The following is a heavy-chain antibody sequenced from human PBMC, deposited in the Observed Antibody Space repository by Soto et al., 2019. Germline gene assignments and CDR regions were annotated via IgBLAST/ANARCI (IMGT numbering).Heavy chain of an antibody. D-gene: IGHD3-16*01. V-gene: IGHV5-51*01. CDR3: FRGGVTSRSFDY. CDR1: GYFIKNYW. J-gene: IGHJ4*02. Sequence: PGESRKTSCKASGYFIKNYWLGAARQMPGQDLEWMGIIFPDDTDTRYSPSVQGPVTSSVDKSISTAYVQWSSLKASDSAIYYCFRGGVTSRSFDYWGQGTLVTVSS. CDR2: IFPDDTDT.